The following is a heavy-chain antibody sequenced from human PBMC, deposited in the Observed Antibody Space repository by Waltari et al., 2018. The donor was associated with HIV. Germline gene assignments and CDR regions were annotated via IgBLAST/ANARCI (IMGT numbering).Heavy chain of an antibody. D-gene: IGHD1-1*01. J-gene: IGHJ4*02. CDR3: ARLDFCLKYYFDY. Sequence: EVHLLESGGGLVQPGGSLRLSCADSGFTFSTFAMSWVRQAPGKGLEWVSGLKDGGFGTYSADSVKGRFTISRDNSKNTLFLEMNSLRAEDTAVYYCARLDFCLKYYFDYWGQGTLVTVSS. CDR1: GFTFSTFA. CDR2: LKDGGFGT. V-gene: IGHV3-23*01.